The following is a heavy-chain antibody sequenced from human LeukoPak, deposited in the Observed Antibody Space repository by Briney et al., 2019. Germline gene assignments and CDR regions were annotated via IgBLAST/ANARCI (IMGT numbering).Heavy chain of an antibody. D-gene: IGHD6-13*01. CDR1: GYTFTSYG. J-gene: IGHJ6*02. V-gene: IGHV1-18*01. CDR2: ISAYNGNT. Sequence: ASVKVSCKASGYTFTSYGISWVRQAPGQGLEWMGWISAYNGNTNCAQKLQGRVTMTTDTSTSTAYMELRSLRSDDTAVYYCARSSSSRYYYYGMDVWGQGTTVTVSS. CDR3: ARSSSSRYYYYGMDV.